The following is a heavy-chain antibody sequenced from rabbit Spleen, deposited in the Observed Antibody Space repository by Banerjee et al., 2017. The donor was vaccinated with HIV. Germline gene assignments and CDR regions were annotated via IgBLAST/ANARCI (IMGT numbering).Heavy chain of an antibody. J-gene: IGHJ4*01. CDR1: GFSFSSNYY. V-gene: IGHV1S40*01. CDR2: IYTGSSTST. Sequence: QSLEESGGDLVKPGASLTLTCTASGFSFSSNYYMCWVRQAPGKGLEWIGCIYTGSSTSTYYASWAKGRFTISKTSSTTMTLQMTSLTAADTATYFCARDEVYAEYAGFGHATLHYFNLWGPGTLVTVS. D-gene: IGHD6-1*01. CDR3: ARDEVYAEYAGFGHATLHYFNL.